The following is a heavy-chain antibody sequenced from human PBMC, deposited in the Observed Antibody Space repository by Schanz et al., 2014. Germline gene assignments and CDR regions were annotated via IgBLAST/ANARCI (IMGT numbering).Heavy chain of an antibody. Sequence: QVQLQESGPGLVKPSGTLSLTCAVSGGSISNANWWSWVRQPPGKGLQWIGEVYHSGGTNYNPSLKSRFTISLAVSKNQFSLGLNSVTAADTAVYYCARSVGMVRRYFDSWGQGNLVTVSS. CDR2: VYHSGGT. D-gene: IGHD5-18*01. CDR3: ARSVGMVRRYFDS. CDR1: GGSISNANW. J-gene: IGHJ4*02. V-gene: IGHV4-4*02.